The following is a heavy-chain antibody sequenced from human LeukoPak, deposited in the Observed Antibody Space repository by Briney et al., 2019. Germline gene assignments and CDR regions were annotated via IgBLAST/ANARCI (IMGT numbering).Heavy chain of an antibody. D-gene: IGHD1-1*01. J-gene: IGHJ4*02. CDR2: IDPSDSYT. CDR3: ASDRSSNWYFDY. Sequence: GESLKISCKGSGYSFTSYWITWVRQMPGKGLEWMGRIDPSDSYTNYSPSFQGHVTISVDKSINTAYLQWSSLKASDTAMYYCASDRSSNWYFDYWGPGTLVTVST. CDR1: GYSFTSYW. V-gene: IGHV5-10-1*01.